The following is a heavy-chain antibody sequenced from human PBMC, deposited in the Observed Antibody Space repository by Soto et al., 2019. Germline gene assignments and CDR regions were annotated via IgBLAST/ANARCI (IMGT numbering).Heavy chain of an antibody. CDR2: ISGNGANT. CDR3: AKDYGSSRYCSDY. D-gene: IGHD6-19*01. Sequence: GGSLRLSCAASGFTFINYAMSWVRQAPGEGLEWVSTISGNGANTHYADSVKGRFSISRDNSKNTLYIQMNSLRAEDTAVYYCAKDYGSSRYCSDYRGQAALFPVSS. V-gene: IGHV3-23*01. CDR1: GFTFINYA. J-gene: IGHJ4*02.